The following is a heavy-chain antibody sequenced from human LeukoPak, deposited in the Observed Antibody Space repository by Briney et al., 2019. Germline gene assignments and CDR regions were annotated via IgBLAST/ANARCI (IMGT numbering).Heavy chain of an antibody. CDR3: ARVGAAGTRDS. V-gene: IGHV3-74*01. CDR2: ISTDGSMT. CDR1: GFTINDYW. Sequence: GGSLSLSCADSGFTINDYWMHWVRQTPGKGLVWVSRISTDGSMTSYADSVKGRFTISRDNAKNTLFLQMNSLRAEDTAVYYCARVGAAGTRDSGGQGTLWTVSS. D-gene: IGHD1-26*01. J-gene: IGHJ4*02.